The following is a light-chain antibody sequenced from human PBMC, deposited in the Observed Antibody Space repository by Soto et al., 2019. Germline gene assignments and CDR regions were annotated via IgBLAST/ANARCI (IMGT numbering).Light chain of an antibody. CDR1: QSVSSY. CDR2: DAS. V-gene: IGKV3-11*01. CDR3: QQRSNWPIT. Sequence: EIVWRQSAATLSLSPGERGTLSCRASQSVSSYLAWYQQKPGQAPRLLIYDASNRATGIPARFSGSGSGTDFTLAISSLEPEDFAVYYCQQRSNWPITVGQGTRLEIK. J-gene: IGKJ5*01.